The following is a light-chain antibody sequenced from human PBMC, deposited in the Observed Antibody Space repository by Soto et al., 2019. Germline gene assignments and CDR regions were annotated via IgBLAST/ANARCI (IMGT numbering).Light chain of an antibody. CDR3: CSLAGGNIFRV. V-gene: IGLV2-11*01. Sequence: QSALTQPRSVSGSPGRSVTISCTGTSSDVGGYNYVSWYQHHPGKAPKFIIFDVSSRPSGVPDRFSGSKSGNTAYLTISGLQAEDEADYYCCSLAGGNIFRVFGGGTKLTVL. J-gene: IGLJ2*01. CDR1: SSDVGGYNY. CDR2: DVS.